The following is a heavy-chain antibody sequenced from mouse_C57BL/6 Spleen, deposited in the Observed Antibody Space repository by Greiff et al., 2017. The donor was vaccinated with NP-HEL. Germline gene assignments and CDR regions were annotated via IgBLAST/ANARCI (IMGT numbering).Heavy chain of an antibody. CDR2: ISSGSSTI. J-gene: IGHJ4*01. Sequence: EVQVVESGGGLVKPGGSLKLSCAASGFTFSDYGMHWVRQAPEKGLEWVAYISSGSSTIYYADTVKGRFTISRDNAKNTLFLQMTSLRAEDTAMYYCARGGNVAGDAMDYWGQGTSVTVSS. CDR1: GFTFSDYG. V-gene: IGHV5-17*01. D-gene: IGHD1-1*01. CDR3: ARGGNVAGDAMDY.